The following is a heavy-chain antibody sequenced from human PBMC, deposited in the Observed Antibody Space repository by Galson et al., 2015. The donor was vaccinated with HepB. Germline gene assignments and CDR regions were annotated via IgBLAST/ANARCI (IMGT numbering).Heavy chain of an antibody. CDR1: GFTFSSYA. CDR3: AKVGYCSSTSCYYPFDY. Sequence: SLRLSCAASGFTFSSYAMSWVRQAPGKGLEWVSAISGSGGSTYYADSVKGRFTVSRDNSKNTLYLQMNSLRAEDTAVYYCAKVGYCSSTSCYYPFDYWGQGTLVTVSS. V-gene: IGHV3-23*01. D-gene: IGHD2-2*01. CDR2: ISGSGGST. J-gene: IGHJ4*02.